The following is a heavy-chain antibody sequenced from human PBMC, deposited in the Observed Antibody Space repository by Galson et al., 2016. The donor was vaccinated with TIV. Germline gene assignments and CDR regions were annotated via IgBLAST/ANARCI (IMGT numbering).Heavy chain of an antibody. V-gene: IGHV5-51*01. CDR3: ARQSENAYDV. CDR2: TYPGDSDS. J-gene: IGHJ3*01. CDR1: GYKFNSYW. Sequence: QSGAEVKKPGESLKISCQSSGYKFNSYWIGWVRQIPGKGPEWMGITYPGDSDSRKSPSFQGQVTMSVDKSINTAYLQSSSLKASDTAMYYCARQSENAYDVWGQGTLVTVSS.